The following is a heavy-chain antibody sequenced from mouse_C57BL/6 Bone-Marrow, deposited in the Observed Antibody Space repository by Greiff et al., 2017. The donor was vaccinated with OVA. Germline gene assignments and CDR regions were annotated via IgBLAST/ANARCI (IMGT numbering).Heavy chain of an antibody. CDR3: ARDEGSYYYGSSYGFFAY. V-gene: IGHV5-4*01. Sequence: KLVESGGGLVKPGGSLKLSCAASGFTFSSYAMSWVRQTPEKRLEWVATISDGGSYTYYPDNVKGRFTISRDNAKNNLYLQMSHLKSEDTAMYYCARDEGSYYYGSSYGFFAYWGQGTLVTVSA. D-gene: IGHD1-1*01. CDR2: ISDGGSYT. CDR1: GFTFSSYA. J-gene: IGHJ3*01.